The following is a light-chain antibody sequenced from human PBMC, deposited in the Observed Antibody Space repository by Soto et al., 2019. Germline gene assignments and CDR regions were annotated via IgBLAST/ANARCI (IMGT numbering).Light chain of an antibody. CDR1: QIVSTNY. CDR2: GAS. J-gene: IGKJ2*01. Sequence: EIVLTQSPGTLSLSPGQRATLSCRASQIVSTNYLAWYQHKPGQAPRLLIYGASTRATGIPDRFSGSGSGTDFTLTISRLESEDFAVYYCQLYGDSPMYTFGQGTKLEIK. V-gene: IGKV3-20*01. CDR3: QLYGDSPMYT.